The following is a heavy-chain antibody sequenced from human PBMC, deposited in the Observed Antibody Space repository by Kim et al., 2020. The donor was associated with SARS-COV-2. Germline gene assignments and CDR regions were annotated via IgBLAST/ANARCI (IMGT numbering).Heavy chain of an antibody. CDR2: INHSGST. D-gene: IGHD1-1*01. V-gene: IGHV4-34*01. CDR3: ARPLRTGTTGHKRDAFDI. Sequence: SETLSLTCAVYGGSFSGYYWSWIRQPPGKGLEWIGEINHSGSTNYNPSLKSRVTISVDTSKNQFSLKLSSVTAADTAVYYCARPLRTGTTGHKRDAFDIWGQGTMVTVSS. CDR1: GGSFSGYY. J-gene: IGHJ3*02.